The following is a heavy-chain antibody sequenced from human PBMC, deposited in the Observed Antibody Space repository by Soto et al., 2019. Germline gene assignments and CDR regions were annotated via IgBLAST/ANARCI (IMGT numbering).Heavy chain of an antibody. Sequence: GASVKVSCKISGHTLTELSIHWVRQAPGKGLEWMGWMNPNSGNTGYAQKFQGRVTMTRNTSISTAYMELSSLRSEDTAVYYCARATEYSSCNYWGQGTLVTVSS. CDR2: MNPNSGNT. D-gene: IGHD6-6*01. CDR3: ARATEYSSCNY. CDR1: GHTLTELS. V-gene: IGHV1-8*01. J-gene: IGHJ4*02.